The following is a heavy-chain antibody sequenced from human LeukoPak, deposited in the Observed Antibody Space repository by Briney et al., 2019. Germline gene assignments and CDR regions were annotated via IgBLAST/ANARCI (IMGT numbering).Heavy chain of an antibody. CDR1: GGTFSSYA. D-gene: IGHD4-23*01. J-gene: IGHJ4*02. Sequence: SVKVSCKASGGTFSSYAISWVRQAPGQGLEWMGGIFPIFGTANYAQKFQGRVTITTDESTSTAYMELSSLRSEDTAVYYCARDPKFGGYYFDYWGQGTLVTVSS. V-gene: IGHV1-69*05. CDR2: IFPIFGTA. CDR3: ARDPKFGGYYFDY.